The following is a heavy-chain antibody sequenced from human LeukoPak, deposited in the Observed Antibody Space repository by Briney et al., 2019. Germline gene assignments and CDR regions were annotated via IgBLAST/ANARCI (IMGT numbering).Heavy chain of an antibody. D-gene: IGHD7-27*01. J-gene: IGHJ2*01. V-gene: IGHV1-46*01. CDR2: INPSGGST. CDR3: ATYLTGGVWYFDL. Sequence: ASVKVSCKASGYTFTSYYMHWVRQAPGQGLEWTGIINPSGGSTSYAQKFQGRVTMTRDTSTSTVYMELSSLRSEDTAVYYCATYLTGGVWYFDLWGRGTLVTVSS. CDR1: GYTFTSYY.